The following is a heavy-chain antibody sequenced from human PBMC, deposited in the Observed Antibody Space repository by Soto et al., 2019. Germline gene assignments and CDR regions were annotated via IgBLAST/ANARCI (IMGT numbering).Heavy chain of an antibody. D-gene: IGHD4-17*01. Sequence: GGSLRLSCAASGFTFSSYGMHWVRQAPGKGLEWVAVIWYDGSNKYYADSVKGRFTISRDNSKNTLYLQMNSLRAEDTAGYYCGIGGGETAVGRRYSIAVWGQGTTVTV. V-gene: IGHV3-33*01. CDR1: GFTFSSYG. J-gene: IGHJ6*02. CDR2: IWYDGSNK. CDR3: GIGGGETAVGRRYSIAV.